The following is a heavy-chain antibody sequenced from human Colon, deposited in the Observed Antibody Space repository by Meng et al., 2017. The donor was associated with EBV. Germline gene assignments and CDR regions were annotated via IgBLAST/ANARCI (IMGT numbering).Heavy chain of an antibody. CDR3: GTLKYTSGFYGPAY. D-gene: IGHD6-19*01. J-gene: IGHJ4*02. Sequence: VQVVELGSWLKRPGYSVKVSCKASGYTFTGDPMNRVRPAPGQGLEWMGWISTNTGNPTYAQGFTGRFVFSVDTSVSTAYLQISSLKAEDTAVYYCGTLKYTSGFYGPAYWGQGALVTVSS. CDR2: ISTNTGNP. V-gene: IGHV7-4-1*02. CDR1: GYTFTGDP.